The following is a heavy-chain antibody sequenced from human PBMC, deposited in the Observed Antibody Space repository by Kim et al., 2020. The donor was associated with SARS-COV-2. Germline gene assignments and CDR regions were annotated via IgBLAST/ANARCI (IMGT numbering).Heavy chain of an antibody. CDR3: AKHNILTYYYPSIDY. CDR1: GFIFSNYA. D-gene: IGHD3-9*01. V-gene: IGHV3-23*01. J-gene: IGHJ4*02. Sequence: GGSLRLSCAASGFIFSNYAMSRVRQAPGKGLEWVSSISGNTDNTHYADSVKGRFTISRDDSKNTLYLQMNSLRADDTALHYCAKHNILTYYYPSIDYWGQGTLVTVSS. CDR2: ISGNTDNT.